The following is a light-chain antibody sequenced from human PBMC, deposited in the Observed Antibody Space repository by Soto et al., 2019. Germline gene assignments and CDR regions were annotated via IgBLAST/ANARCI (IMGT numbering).Light chain of an antibody. V-gene: IGKV3-20*01. Sequence: TQSPSTLSVSPGDRATLSCRASQSLRSSLAWYQQKPGQAPRLLIYGASSRATGIPDRFSGSGSGTDFTLTISRLEPEDFAVYYCQQYGSSPITFGPRTKVDI. CDR2: GAS. J-gene: IGKJ3*01. CDR3: QQYGSSPIT. CDR1: QSLRSS.